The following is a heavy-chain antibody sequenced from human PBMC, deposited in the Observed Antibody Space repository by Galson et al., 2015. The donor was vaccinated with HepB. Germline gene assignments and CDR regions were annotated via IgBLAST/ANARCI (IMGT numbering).Heavy chain of an antibody. CDR3: TRLSDFSGYSSS. CDR1: GFTFSGSA. D-gene: IGHD6-13*01. V-gene: IGHV3-73*01. Sequence: SLRLSCAASGFTFSGSAIHWVRQTSGKGPEWVGLIRSKASNYATSYVPSLKGRFTISRDDSKNMAYLHMKSLKTGDTAVYYRTRLSDFSGYSSSWGQGTLVTVSS. J-gene: IGHJ1*01. CDR2: IRSKASNYAT.